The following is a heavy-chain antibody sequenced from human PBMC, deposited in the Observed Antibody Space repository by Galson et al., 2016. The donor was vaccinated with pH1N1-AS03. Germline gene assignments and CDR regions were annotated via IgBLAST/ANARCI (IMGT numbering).Heavy chain of an antibody. CDR2: INPNNGVT. J-gene: IGHJ6*02. Sequence: SVKVSCKASGYIFTGFYVHWVRQAPGQGLEWMGWINPNNGVTNYAQKFQAWVTMTGDTSISTAYMELYGLKSDDTAVYYCSRDSRVPCSSATCATTYYVGMDVWGQGTTVIVSS. CDR1: GYIFTGFY. CDR3: SRDSRVPCSSATCATTYYVGMDV. D-gene: IGHD2-2*01. V-gene: IGHV1-2*04.